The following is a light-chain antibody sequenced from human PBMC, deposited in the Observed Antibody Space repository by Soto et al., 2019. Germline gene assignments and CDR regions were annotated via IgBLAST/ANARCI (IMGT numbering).Light chain of an antibody. J-gene: IGKJ1*01. CDR1: QSVSSNY. V-gene: IGKV3-20*01. CDR3: QQYGGSHRVT. CDR2: GAS. Sequence: EIVLTQSPGTLSLSPGERATLSCRATQSVSSNYLAWYQQKPGQAPRLLIYGASSRATGIPDRFSGSGSGTDFTLTISRLEPEDFAVYYCQQYGGSHRVTFGQGTKVDIK.